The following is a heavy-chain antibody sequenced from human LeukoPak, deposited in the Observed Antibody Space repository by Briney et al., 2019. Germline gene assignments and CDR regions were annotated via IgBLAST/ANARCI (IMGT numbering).Heavy chain of an antibody. V-gene: IGHV1-2*02. CDR2: INPNSGGT. D-gene: IGHD6-6*01. J-gene: IGHJ4*02. Sequence: ASVKVPCKASGYTFTGYYMHWVRQAPGQGLEWMGWINPNSGGTNYAQKFQGRVTMTRDTSISTAYMELNRLKSDDTAVYYCARESVPAVAARRGLNYWGQGTLVAVSS. CDR1: GYTFTGYY. CDR3: ARESVPAVAARRGLNY.